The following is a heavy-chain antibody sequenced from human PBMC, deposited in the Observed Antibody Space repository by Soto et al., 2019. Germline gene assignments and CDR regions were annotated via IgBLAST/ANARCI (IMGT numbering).Heavy chain of an antibody. CDR2: ISYDGSNK. CDR1: GFTFSSYG. J-gene: IGHJ4*02. CDR3: AKDRTVDDSVWGSYRVFDY. Sequence: QVQLVESGGGVVQPGRSLRLSCAASGFTFSSYGMHWVRQAPGKGLEWVAVISYDGSNKYYADSVKGRFTISRDNSKNTLYLQMNSLIAEDTAVYYCAKDRTVDDSVWGSYRVFDYWGQGTLVTVSS. D-gene: IGHD3-16*02. V-gene: IGHV3-30*18.